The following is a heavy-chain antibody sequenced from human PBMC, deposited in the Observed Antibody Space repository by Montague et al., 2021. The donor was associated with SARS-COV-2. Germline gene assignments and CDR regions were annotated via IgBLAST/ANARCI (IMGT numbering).Heavy chain of an antibody. CDR3: ARGGGDYNYGLDV. J-gene: IGHJ6*02. Sequence: SETLSLTCTVSGGSISNYYWSWIRHPPGRGLEWIGYIYYSGSTDYSPSLKSRITISLDTSKNQFSLKVTSVTAADTAVYYCARGGGDYNYGLDVWGQGTTVTVSS. V-gene: IGHV4-59*01. D-gene: IGHD2-21*01. CDR1: GGSISNYY. CDR2: IYYSGST.